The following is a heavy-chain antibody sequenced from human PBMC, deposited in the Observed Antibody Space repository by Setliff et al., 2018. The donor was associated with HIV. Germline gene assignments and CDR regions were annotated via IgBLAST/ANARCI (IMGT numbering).Heavy chain of an antibody. V-gene: IGHV4-38-2*02. CDR3: ARDCSPYSSSWYNWFDP. Sequence: PSETLSLTCTVSGYSISSGYYWGWIRQPPGKGLEWIGSIYHSGSTYYNPSLKSRVTISVDTSKNQFSLKLSSVTAADTAVYYCARDCSPYSSSWYNWFDPWGQGTLVTV. D-gene: IGHD6-13*01. CDR1: GYSISSGYY. J-gene: IGHJ5*02. CDR2: IYHSGST.